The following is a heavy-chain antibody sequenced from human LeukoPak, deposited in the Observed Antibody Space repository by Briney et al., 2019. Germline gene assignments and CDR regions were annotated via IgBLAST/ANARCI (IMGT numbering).Heavy chain of an antibody. J-gene: IGHJ6*03. CDR2: IYNSGIT. D-gene: IGHD4/OR15-4a*01. Sequence: SETLSLTCTVSGGSVSSHFWSWIGPPPGKGLEWIGYIYNSGITNYNPSLKSRVTMSVDTSENQFSLMLRSVTAADTAVYYCARDHLPAGAPGYYMDVWGKGTTVTVSS. V-gene: IGHV4-59*02. CDR3: ARDHLPAGAPGYYMDV. CDR1: GGSVSSHF.